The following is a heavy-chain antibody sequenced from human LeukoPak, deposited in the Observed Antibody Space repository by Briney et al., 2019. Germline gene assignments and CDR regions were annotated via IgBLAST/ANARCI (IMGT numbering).Heavy chain of an antibody. D-gene: IGHD3-10*01. J-gene: IGHJ2*01. CDR3: ARDPRYGYWYFDL. V-gene: IGHV3-66*01. Sequence: PGGSLRLSCAASGFTVGNNYMSWVRQAPGKGPECVSLIYSGGGTYYADSVKGRFTIFRDNSKNTLYLQMNSLRAEDTAVYYCARDPRYGYWYFDLWGRGTLVTVSS. CDR2: IYSGGGT. CDR1: GFTVGNNY.